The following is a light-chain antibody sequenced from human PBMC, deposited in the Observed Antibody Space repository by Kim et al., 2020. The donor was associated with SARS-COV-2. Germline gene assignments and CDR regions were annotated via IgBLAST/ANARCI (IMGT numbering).Light chain of an antibody. V-gene: IGLV3-19*01. Sequence: SELTQDPAVSVALGQTVRITCQGDSLRSYYATWYQQKPGQAPIVVIYGKNNRPSGIPDRFSGPSSGNTASLTITGTQAGDEADYYCNSRDSNDNVVFGGG. CDR3: NSRDSNDNVV. CDR2: GKN. J-gene: IGLJ2*01. CDR1: SLRSYY.